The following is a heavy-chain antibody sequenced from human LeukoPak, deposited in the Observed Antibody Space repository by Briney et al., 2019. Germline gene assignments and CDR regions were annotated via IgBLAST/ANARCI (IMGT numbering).Heavy chain of an antibody. CDR3: ARGRGSWYGVYFDY. J-gene: IGHJ4*02. V-gene: IGHV3-7*01. D-gene: IGHD6-13*01. Sequence: GGSLRLSCAASGFTFSSYAMSWVRQVPGKGLEWVANIKRDGSEKYYVDSVKGRFTISRDNAKNSLYLQMNSLRTEDTAVYYCARGRGSWYGVYFDYWGQGTLVTVSS. CDR1: GFTFSSYA. CDR2: IKRDGSEK.